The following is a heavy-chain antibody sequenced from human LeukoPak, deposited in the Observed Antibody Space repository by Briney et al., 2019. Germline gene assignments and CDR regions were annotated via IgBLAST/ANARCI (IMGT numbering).Heavy chain of an antibody. CDR2: ISYDGSNQ. V-gene: IGHV3-30*18. D-gene: IGHD3-10*01. Sequence: GRSLRLSCAASGFTFSSYGMYWVRQAPGKGLEWVAVISYDGSNQYYADSVKGRFTISRDNSKNTLYLQMNSLRADDTAVYYCAKPRDPSMVRGDRLWYYFDYWGQGTLVTVSS. CDR3: AKPRDPSMVRGDRLWYYFDY. CDR1: GFTFSSYG. J-gene: IGHJ4*02.